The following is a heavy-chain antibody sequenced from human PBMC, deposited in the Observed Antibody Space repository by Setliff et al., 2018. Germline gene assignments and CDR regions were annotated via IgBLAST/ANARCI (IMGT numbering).Heavy chain of an antibody. Sequence: KPSETLSLTCAVSGGSISSGSYYWSWIRQPAGKGLEWIGRIYASGSTNSNPSLKSRVTISVDMSKNVISLKLNSVTAADTAVYYCARHIWGAKMQLPHDVFDIWGQGTMVTVSS. CDR3: ARHIWGAKMQLPHDVFDI. D-gene: IGHD2-2*01. CDR1: GGSISSGSYY. J-gene: IGHJ3*02. V-gene: IGHV4-61*02. CDR2: IYASGST.